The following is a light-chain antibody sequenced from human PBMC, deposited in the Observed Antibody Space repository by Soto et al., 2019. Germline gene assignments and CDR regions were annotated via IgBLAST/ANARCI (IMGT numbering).Light chain of an antibody. CDR2: NND. Sequence: SVLTQPPSASGTPGQRVTISCSGSTSNIGSYTVNWYQQVPGTAPNLLIYNNDQRPSGVPDRFSGSKSGTSATLAISGLQSEDEADYYCAAWDDSLTAVVFGGGTKLTVL. V-gene: IGLV1-44*01. J-gene: IGLJ2*01. CDR3: AAWDDSLTAVV. CDR1: TSNIGSYT.